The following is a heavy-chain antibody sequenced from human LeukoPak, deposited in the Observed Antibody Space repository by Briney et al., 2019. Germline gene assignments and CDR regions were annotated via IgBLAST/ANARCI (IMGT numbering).Heavy chain of an antibody. D-gene: IGHD2-2*01. CDR3: AKGAGYQLHTPYYFDY. J-gene: IGHJ4*02. V-gene: IGHV3-30*18. CDR2: ISYDGSNK. Sequence: PGGSLRLSCAASGFTFSSYGMHWVRQAPGKGLEWVAVISYDGSNKYYADSVKGRFTISSDNSKNTLYLQMNSLRAEDTAVYYCAKGAGYQLHTPYYFDYWGQGTLVTVSS. CDR1: GFTFSSYG.